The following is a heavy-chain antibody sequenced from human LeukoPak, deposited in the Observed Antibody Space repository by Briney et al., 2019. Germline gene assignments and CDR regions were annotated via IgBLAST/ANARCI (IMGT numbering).Heavy chain of an antibody. Sequence: PSETLSLTCTVSGGSITNYYWTWIRQPPGKGLEWIGYIHYSGSTNYNPSLKSRVTISVDTSKNQFSLKLSSVTAADTAVYYCARASITYYYYYMGVWGKGTTVTVSS. J-gene: IGHJ6*03. CDR3: ARASITYYYYYMGV. CDR2: IHYSGST. D-gene: IGHD1-20*01. CDR1: GGSITNYY. V-gene: IGHV4-59*01.